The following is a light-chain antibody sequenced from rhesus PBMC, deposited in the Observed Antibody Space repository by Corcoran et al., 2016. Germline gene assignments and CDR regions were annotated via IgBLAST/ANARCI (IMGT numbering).Light chain of an antibody. CDR3: GQGITVPLT. CDR1: QSLVHSNGKTH. Sequence: DIVMTQSPLSLPITPGQPASISCRSSQSLVHSNGKTHLNWYHQKTGQPPRRLIYQVSTRDSGVPDRFSGSGAGTVFHLKIRRVRAEDVWVSYCGQGITVPLTFGGGTKVGFK. CDR2: QVS. J-gene: IGKJ4*01. V-gene: IGKV2-65*01.